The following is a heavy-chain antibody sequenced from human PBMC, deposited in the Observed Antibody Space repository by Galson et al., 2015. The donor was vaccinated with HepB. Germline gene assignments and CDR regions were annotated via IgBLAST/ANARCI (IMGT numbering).Heavy chain of an antibody. Sequence: CAISGDSVSRNSAAWNWIRQSPSRGLEWLGRTYYRSKWYNDYAVSVKSRITITPDTSRNQFSLQLNSVTPEDTAVYYCVRAFAVVPPPFLLYYYYMDVWGKGTSVTVSS. V-gene: IGHV6-1*01. CDR1: GDSVSRNSAA. CDR3: VRAFAVVPPPFLLYYYYMDV. D-gene: IGHD2-2*01. CDR2: TYYRSKWYN. J-gene: IGHJ6*03.